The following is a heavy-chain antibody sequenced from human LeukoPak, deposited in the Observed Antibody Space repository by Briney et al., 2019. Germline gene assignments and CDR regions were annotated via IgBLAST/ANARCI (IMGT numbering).Heavy chain of an antibody. CDR3: AKDRPNYYGSNGHYYKLNGDC. Sequence: GGSLRLSCAASGFTFSSYAMSWVRQAPGKGLEWVSSITSSGAATYYADSVKGCFTIYRDNSDNTLYLQMNSLRAEDTAVYYCAKDRPNYYGSNGHYYKLNGDCWGQGTLVTVSS. CDR2: ITSSGAAT. V-gene: IGHV3-23*01. J-gene: IGHJ4*02. D-gene: IGHD3-22*01. CDR1: GFTFSSYA.